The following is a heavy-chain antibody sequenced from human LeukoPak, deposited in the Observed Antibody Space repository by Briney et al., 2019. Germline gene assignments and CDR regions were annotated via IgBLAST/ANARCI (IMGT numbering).Heavy chain of an antibody. Sequence: SETLSLTCAVYGGSFSGYCWNWIRQPPGKGLEWIGEINHSGSTNYNPSLKSRVTISVDTSKNQFSLKLSSVTAADTAVYYCARVLRGVIITRNWFDPWGQGTLVTVSS. V-gene: IGHV4-34*01. CDR3: ARVLRGVIITRNWFDP. CDR2: INHSGST. D-gene: IGHD3-10*01. CDR1: GGSFSGYC. J-gene: IGHJ5*02.